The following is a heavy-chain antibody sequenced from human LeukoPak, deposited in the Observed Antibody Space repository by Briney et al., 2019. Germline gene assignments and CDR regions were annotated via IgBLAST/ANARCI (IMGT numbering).Heavy chain of an antibody. Sequence: ASVKVSCKASGYTFTSYYMHWVRQAPGQGLGWMGIINPSGGSTSCAQKFQGRVTMTRDTSTSTVYMELSSLRSEDTAVYYCARVGPDYGDYGRVFAYWGQGTLVTVSS. V-gene: IGHV1-46*01. D-gene: IGHD4-17*01. CDR2: INPSGGST. CDR1: GYTFTSYY. CDR3: ARVGPDYGDYGRVFAY. J-gene: IGHJ4*02.